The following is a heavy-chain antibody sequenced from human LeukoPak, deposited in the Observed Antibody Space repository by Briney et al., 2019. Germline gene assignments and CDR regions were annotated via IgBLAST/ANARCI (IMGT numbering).Heavy chain of an antibody. Sequence: GGSLRLSCAASGFSFSDSWMTWIRQAPGKGLEWVAFIKGDGSAKKYVDSVKGRFTISRDNAKNSLFLQMNSLRAEDTAVYYCARDRGWIQHDIWGQGTMVTVSS. CDR1: GFSFSDSW. D-gene: IGHD5-18*01. CDR3: ARDRGWIQHDI. CDR2: IKGDGSAK. J-gene: IGHJ3*02. V-gene: IGHV3-7*01.